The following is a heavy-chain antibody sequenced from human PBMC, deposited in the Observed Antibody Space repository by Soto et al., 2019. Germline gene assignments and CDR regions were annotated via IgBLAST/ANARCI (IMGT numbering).Heavy chain of an antibody. J-gene: IGHJ5*02. CDR3: ARSVDP. Sequence: SETLSLTCSVSGDSMSSGTYHWDWIRQPPGKGLEWIGTIYYSGTTYYNPSLKSRVTISVDTSKNQFSLKLNSVTAADTAVYYCARSVDPWGQGTLVTVSS. CDR1: GDSMSSGTYH. V-gene: IGHV4-39*07. CDR2: IYYSGTT.